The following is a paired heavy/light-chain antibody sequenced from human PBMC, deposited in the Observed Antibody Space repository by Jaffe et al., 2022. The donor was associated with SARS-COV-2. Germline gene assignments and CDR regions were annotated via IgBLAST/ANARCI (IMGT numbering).Heavy chain of an antibody. D-gene: IGHD3-16*01. CDR3: ARDSMMYGFDY. CDR1: GFTFSDHH. V-gene: IGHV3-72*01. Sequence: EVQLVESGGGLVQPGGSLRLSCAASGFTFSDHHMDWVRQAPGKGLEWVGRSRKKGKNYATEYAASVKGRFTISRDDSKTSLYLQMNSLKTEDTAAYYCARDSMMYGFDYWGLGTLVTVSS. J-gene: IGHJ4*02. CDR2: SRKKGKNYAT.
Light chain of an antibody. J-gene: IGKJ4*01. CDR1: QDISSN. CDR3: QQLNSYPLT. Sequence: DIQLTQSPSFLSASVGDRVTITCRASQDISSNLAWYQQKPGKAPNLLIYTASTLQSGVPSRFSGSGSGTEFTLTISSLQPEDFATYYCQQLNSYPLTFGGGTKVEIK. CDR2: TAS. V-gene: IGKV1-9*01.